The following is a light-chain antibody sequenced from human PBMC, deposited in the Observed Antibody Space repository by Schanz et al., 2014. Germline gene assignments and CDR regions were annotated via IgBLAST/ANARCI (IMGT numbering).Light chain of an antibody. CDR2: GGS. CDR3: CSYVSSSAVL. CDR1: SSDIGGYNY. V-gene: IGLV2-8*01. J-gene: IGLJ2*01. Sequence: QSALTQPPSASGSPGQSVTISCTGTSSDIGGYNYVSWYQQHPGKAPKLLIFGGSQRPSGISNRFSGSKSGNTASLTISGLQAEDEADYYCCSYVSSSAVLFGGGTKVTVL.